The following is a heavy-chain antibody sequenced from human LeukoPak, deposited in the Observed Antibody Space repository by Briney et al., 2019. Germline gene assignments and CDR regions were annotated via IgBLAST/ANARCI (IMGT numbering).Heavy chain of an antibody. V-gene: IGHV3-48*03. CDR3: ARIIVATGYYMDV. CDR1: GFTFRSYE. J-gene: IGHJ6*03. Sequence: PGGSLRLSCAASGFTFRSYEMNWVRQAPGKGLEWVSSISSSGSTIYYADSVKGRFTISRDNAKNSLYLQMNSLRAEDTAVYYCARIIVATGYYMDVWGKGTTVTVSS. D-gene: IGHD3-22*01. CDR2: ISSSGSTI.